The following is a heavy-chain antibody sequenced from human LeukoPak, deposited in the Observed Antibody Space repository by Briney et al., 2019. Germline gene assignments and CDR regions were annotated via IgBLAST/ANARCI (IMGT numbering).Heavy chain of an antibody. CDR1: GVSFSGYY. Sequence: SETLSLTCVVYGVSFSGYYWTWIRQRPGKGLEWSVEIIDTGSTKYNSSLKSRVTISVDTSKNDFSLNLTSVTAADTAIYYCARGLASGYPPIPFDYWGQGTLVTVSS. V-gene: IGHV4-34*12. D-gene: IGHD3-3*01. J-gene: IGHJ4*02. CDR2: IIDTGST. CDR3: ARGLASGYPPIPFDY.